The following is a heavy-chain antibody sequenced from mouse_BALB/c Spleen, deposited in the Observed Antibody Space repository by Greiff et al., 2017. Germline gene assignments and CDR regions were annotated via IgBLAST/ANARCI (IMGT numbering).Heavy chain of an antibody. D-gene: IGHD4-1*01. J-gene: IGHJ4*01. Sequence: EVQRVESGGDLVKPGGSLKLSCAASGFTFSSYGMSWVRQTPDKRLEWVATISSGGSYTYYPDSVKGRFTISRDNAKNTLYLQMSSLKSEDTAMYYCARELTGVFYAMDYWGQGTSVTVSS. CDR2: ISSGGSYT. CDR3: ARELTGVFYAMDY. CDR1: GFTFSSYG. V-gene: IGHV5-6*01.